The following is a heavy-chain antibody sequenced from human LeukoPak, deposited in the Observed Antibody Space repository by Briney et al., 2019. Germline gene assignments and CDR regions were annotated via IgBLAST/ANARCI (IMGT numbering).Heavy chain of an antibody. V-gene: IGHV4-34*01. CDR2: INHSGST. Sequence: PSETLSLTCAVYGGSFSGYYWSWIRQPPGKGLEWIGEINHSGSTNYNPSLKSRVTISVDKSKNQFSLKLSSVTAADTAVYYCASLIVGATYWFDPWGQGTLVTVSS. CDR1: GGSFSGYY. CDR3: ASLIVGATYWFDP. J-gene: IGHJ5*02. D-gene: IGHD1-26*01.